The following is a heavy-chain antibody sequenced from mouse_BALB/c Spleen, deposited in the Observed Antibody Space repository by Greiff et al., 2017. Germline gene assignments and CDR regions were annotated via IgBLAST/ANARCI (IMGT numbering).Heavy chain of an antibody. CDR1: GYTFTDYA. V-gene: IGHV1S137*01. J-gene: IGHJ4*01. CDR2: ISTYYGDA. D-gene: IGHD3-3*01. CDR3: ARTGRAMDY. Sequence: VQVVESGAELVRPGVSVKISCKGSGYTFTDYAMHWVKQSHAKSLEWIGVISTYYGDASYNQKFKGKATMTVDKSSSTAYMELARLTSEDSAIYYCARTGRAMDYWGQGTSVTVSS.